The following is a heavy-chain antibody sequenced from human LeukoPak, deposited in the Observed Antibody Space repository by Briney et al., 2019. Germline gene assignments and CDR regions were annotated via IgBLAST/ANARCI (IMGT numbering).Heavy chain of an antibody. CDR1: GYTFTGYY. CDR3: ARDPPGVRYGRPIFDF. Sequence: ASVKVSCKASGYTFTGYYMHWVRQAPGQGLEWVGWINPNSGGTNYAQKFQGRVTMTRDTSISTAYMELYSLRSDDTAVYYCARDPPGVRYGRPIFDFWGQGTLVTVSS. D-gene: IGHD2-8*01. CDR2: INPNSGGT. J-gene: IGHJ4*02. V-gene: IGHV1-2*02.